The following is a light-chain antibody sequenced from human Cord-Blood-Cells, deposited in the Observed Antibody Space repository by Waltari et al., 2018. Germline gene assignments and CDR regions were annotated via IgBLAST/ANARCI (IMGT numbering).Light chain of an antibody. J-gene: IGLJ3*02. CDR3: QTWGSGNWV. CDR2: LNSDGSH. Sequence: QLVLTQSPSASASLGASVTLTCTLSSGHSSYAIAWHLQQPEKGPRYLMKLNSDGSHSKGDGLPYRFSGSSSGAERYRTSSSRPSEEEADYYCQTWGSGNWVFGGGTKLTVL. CDR1: SGHSSYA. V-gene: IGLV4-69*01.